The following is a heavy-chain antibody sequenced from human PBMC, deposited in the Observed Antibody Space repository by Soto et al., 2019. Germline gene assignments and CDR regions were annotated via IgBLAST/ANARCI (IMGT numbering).Heavy chain of an antibody. Sequence: SVKVSCKASGGTFSSYAISWVRQAPGQGLEWMGGIIPIFGTANYAQKFQGRVTITADESTSTAYMELSSLRSEDTAVYYCAREFPDCSGGSCYLGENYYYGMDVWGQGTTVTV. D-gene: IGHD2-15*01. CDR1: GGTFSSYA. CDR3: AREFPDCSGGSCYLGENYYYGMDV. V-gene: IGHV1-69*13. CDR2: IIPIFGTA. J-gene: IGHJ6*02.